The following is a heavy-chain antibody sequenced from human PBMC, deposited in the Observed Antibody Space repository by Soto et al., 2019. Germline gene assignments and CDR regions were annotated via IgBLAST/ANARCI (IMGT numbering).Heavy chain of an antibody. CDR1: GFTFNIYG. Sequence: GGSLRLSCAASGFTFNIYGMHWVRQAPDKGLEWVALISYDGSNQYYADSVKGRFTISRDNSKNTLFLQMNSLRADDTAVYYCAKDQASGQGSFDSWGQGTLVTVSS. V-gene: IGHV3-30*18. CDR2: ISYDGSNQ. J-gene: IGHJ4*02. CDR3: AKDQASGQGSFDS.